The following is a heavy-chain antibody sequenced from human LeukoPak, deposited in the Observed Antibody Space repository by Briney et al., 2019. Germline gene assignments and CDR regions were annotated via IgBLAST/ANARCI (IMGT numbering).Heavy chain of an antibody. D-gene: IGHD3-3*01. J-gene: IGHJ4*02. CDR1: GGSISSYY. CDR3: ARLREIPVFGVVTKSTSYFDY. Sequence: SETLSLTCTVSGGSISSYYWSWIRQPPGKGLEWLGYIYNSGSTNYNPSLKSRVTISVDTSKNQFSLKLTSVTAADTAVYYCARLREIPVFGVVTKSTSYFDYWGQGTLVTVSS. CDR2: IYNSGST. V-gene: IGHV4-59*01.